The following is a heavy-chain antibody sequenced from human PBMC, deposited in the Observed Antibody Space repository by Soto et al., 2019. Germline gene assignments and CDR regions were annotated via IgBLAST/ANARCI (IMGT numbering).Heavy chain of an antibody. CDR2: IYYSGST. CDR3: AGQPHPYDAFDI. CDR1: GGSISSSSYY. Sequence: SETLSLTCTVSGGSISSSSYYWGWIRQPPGKGLEWIGSIYYSGSTYYNPSLKSRVTISVDTSKNQFSLKLSSVTAADTAVYYAAGQPHPYDAFDIWGQGTMVTVSS. V-gene: IGHV4-39*07. D-gene: IGHD3-10*01. J-gene: IGHJ3*02.